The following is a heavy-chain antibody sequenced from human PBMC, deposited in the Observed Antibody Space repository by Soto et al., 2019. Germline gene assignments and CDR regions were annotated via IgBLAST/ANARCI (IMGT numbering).Heavy chain of an antibody. J-gene: IGHJ4*02. CDR3: ARGQYSSSWATDY. Sequence: QVQLQQWGAGLLKPSETLSLTCAVYGGSFSGYYWSWIRQPPGKGLEWIGEINHSGSTNYNPSLKRRVTISVDTSKNQFSLKLSSVTAADTAVYYCARGQYSSSWATDYWGQGTLGTVSS. CDR2: INHSGST. V-gene: IGHV4-34*01. CDR1: GGSFSGYY. D-gene: IGHD6-13*01.